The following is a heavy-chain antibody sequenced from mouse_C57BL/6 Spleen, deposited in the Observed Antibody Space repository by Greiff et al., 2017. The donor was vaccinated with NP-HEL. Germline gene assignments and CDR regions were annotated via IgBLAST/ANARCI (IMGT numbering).Heavy chain of an antibody. V-gene: IGHV1-55*01. Sequence: VQLQQPGAELVKPGASVKMSCKASGFTFTSYWITWVKQRPGQGLEWIGDIYPGSGSTNYNEKFKSKATLTVDTSSSTAYMQLSSLTSEDSAVYYCAREGRRGGYAMDYWGQGTSVTVSS. CDR3: AREGRRGGYAMDY. J-gene: IGHJ4*01. CDR1: GFTFTSYW. CDR2: IYPGSGST. D-gene: IGHD2-14*01.